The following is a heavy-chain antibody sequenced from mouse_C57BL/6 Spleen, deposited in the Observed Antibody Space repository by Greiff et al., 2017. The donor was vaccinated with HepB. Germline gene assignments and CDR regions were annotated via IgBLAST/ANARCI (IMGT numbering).Heavy chain of an antibody. CDR3: ARSETDYFDY. CDR1: GYTFTSYW. CDR2: IDPSDSET. V-gene: IGHV1-52*01. Sequence: QVQLQQPGAELVRPGSSVKLSCKASGYTFTSYWMHWVKQRPIQGLEWIGNIDPSDSETHYNQKFKDKATLTVDKSSSTAYIQLSSLTSEDSAVYYCARSETDYFDYWGQGTTLTVSS. J-gene: IGHJ2*01.